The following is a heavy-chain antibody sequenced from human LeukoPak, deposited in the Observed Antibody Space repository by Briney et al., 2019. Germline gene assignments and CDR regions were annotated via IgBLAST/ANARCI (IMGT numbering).Heavy chain of an antibody. J-gene: IGHJ4*02. CDR1: GGSISSYY. V-gene: IGHV4-4*07. Sequence: PSETLSLTCTVSGGSISSYYWSWIRQPAGKGLEWIGRICTSGTTNYNPSLKSRVTMSVDTSKNQFSLKMRSVTAADTAVYYCARANYDGSDYWGQGTLVTVSS. CDR3: ARANYDGSDY. D-gene: IGHD3-22*01. CDR2: ICTSGTT.